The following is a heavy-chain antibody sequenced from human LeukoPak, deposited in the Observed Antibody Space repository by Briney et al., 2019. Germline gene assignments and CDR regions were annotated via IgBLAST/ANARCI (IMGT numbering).Heavy chain of an antibody. CDR2: IIPMFGVA. CDR1: GGTFSNYA. J-gene: IGHJ4*02. CDR3: ARDPDFWSTFYTGGNLDY. D-gene: IGHD3-3*01. Sequence: SVKVSCKASGGTFSNYAISWVRQAPGQGLEWMGGIIPMFGVANYAQKFQGRVTITADKSTSIAYMELSSLRSEDTAVYYCARDPDFWSTFYTGGNLDYWGQGTLVTVSS. V-gene: IGHV1-69*17.